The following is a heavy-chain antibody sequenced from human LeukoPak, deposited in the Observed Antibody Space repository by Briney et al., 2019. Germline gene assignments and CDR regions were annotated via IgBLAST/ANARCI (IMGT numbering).Heavy chain of an antibody. Sequence: QPGGSLRLSCAASGFTFSSYAMSWVRQAPGKGLEWVSAISGSGGSTYYADSVKGRFTISGDNSKNTLYLQMNSLRAEDTAVYYCAKDRYSGSSLDYWGQGTLVTVSS. J-gene: IGHJ4*02. CDR2: ISGSGGST. CDR1: GFTFSSYA. CDR3: AKDRYSGSSLDY. V-gene: IGHV3-23*01. D-gene: IGHD1-26*01.